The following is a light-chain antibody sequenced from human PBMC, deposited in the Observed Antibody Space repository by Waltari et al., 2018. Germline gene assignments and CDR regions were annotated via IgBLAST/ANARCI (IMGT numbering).Light chain of an antibody. CDR2: AAS. J-gene: IGKJ4*01. Sequence: DIQMTQSPSSVSASVGDRVTITRRPIPGISSGLPWYQQKPGKAPKLLIYAASSLQSGVPSRFSGSGSGTDFTLTISSLQPEDFATYYCQQANSFPLTFGGGTKVEIK. CDR1: PGISSG. V-gene: IGKV1D-12*01. CDR3: QQANSFPLT.